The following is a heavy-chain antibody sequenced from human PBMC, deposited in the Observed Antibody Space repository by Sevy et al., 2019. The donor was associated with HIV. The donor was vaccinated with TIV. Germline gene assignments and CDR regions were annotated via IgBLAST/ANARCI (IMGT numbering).Heavy chain of an antibody. CDR2: ISYNGNNK. CDR1: GFTFSFYA. D-gene: IGHD2-2*01. Sequence: GGSLRLSCAGSGFTFSFYAMHWVRQAPGKGLEWVAVISYNGNNKKYADSVKGRFTNSRDNSKNTVYLQMNSLRGEDTAAYYCAREGLVPTATPDRYYFYGMDIWGQGTTVTVSS. CDR3: AREGLVPTATPDRYYFYGMDI. V-gene: IGHV3-30*04. J-gene: IGHJ6*02.